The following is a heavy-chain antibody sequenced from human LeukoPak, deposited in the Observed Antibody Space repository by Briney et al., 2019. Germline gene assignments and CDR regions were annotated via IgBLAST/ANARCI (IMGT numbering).Heavy chain of an antibody. Sequence: GRSLRLSCAASGFTFDDYAMHWVRQAPGKGLEWVSGISWNSGSIGYADSVKGRFTISRDNAKNSLYLQMNSLRAEDTAVYYCAKYYGGGVDYWGQGTLVAVSS. CDR3: AKYYGGGVDY. CDR1: GFTFDDYA. J-gene: IGHJ4*02. CDR2: ISWNSGSI. D-gene: IGHD3-10*01. V-gene: IGHV3-9*01.